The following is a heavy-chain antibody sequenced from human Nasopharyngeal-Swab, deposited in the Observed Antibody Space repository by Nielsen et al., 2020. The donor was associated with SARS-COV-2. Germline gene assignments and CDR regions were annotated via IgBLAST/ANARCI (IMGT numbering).Heavy chain of an antibody. D-gene: IGHD2/OR15-2a*01. CDR1: GFTFSNYR. CDR2: INGDGSSL. V-gene: IGHV3-74*01. CDR3: ARGRGSSTSMIGY. J-gene: IGHJ4*02. Sequence: GGSLRLSCAASGFTFSNYRMHWVRQAPGKGLVWVSRINGDGSSLNYADFVKGRFTISTDNAKSTLYLEMNSLRAEYTAVYYCARGRGSSTSMIGYWGQGTLVTVSS.